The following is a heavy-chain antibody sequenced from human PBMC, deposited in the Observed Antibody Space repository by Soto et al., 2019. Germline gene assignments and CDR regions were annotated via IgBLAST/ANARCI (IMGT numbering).Heavy chain of an antibody. Sequence: QVQLVQSGAEVKKPGSSVKVSCKASGGTFSSYAISWVRQAPGQGLEWMGGIIPIFGTANYAQKFQGRVTITAAESTSTAYMELSSLRSEDTAVYYCATEGYYDSSGYYSHAFDIWGQGTMVTVSS. J-gene: IGHJ3*02. CDR3: ATEGYYDSSGYYSHAFDI. CDR2: IIPIFGTA. CDR1: GGTFSSYA. V-gene: IGHV1-69*12. D-gene: IGHD3-22*01.